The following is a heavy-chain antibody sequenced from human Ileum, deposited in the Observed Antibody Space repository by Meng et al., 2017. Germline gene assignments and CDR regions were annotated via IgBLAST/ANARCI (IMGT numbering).Heavy chain of an antibody. V-gene: IGHV3-33*01. J-gene: IGHJ6*02. CDR3: ARAIYSGGVDGGWYGMDV. CDR2: IWNHGNDK. Sequence: GESLKISCAASGFTFSIYGMHWVRQAPGKGLEWVATIWNHGNDKYYADSVKGRFTVSRDNSKNTLFLQMNNLRAEDTAVYYCARAIYSGGVDGGWYGMDVWGQGTTVTVSS. D-gene: IGHD2-21*01. CDR1: GFTFSIYG.